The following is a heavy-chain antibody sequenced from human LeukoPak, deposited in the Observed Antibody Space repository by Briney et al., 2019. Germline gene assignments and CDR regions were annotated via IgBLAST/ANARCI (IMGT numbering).Heavy chain of an antibody. CDR2: MYYGGSN. V-gene: IGHV4-39*07. Sequence: PSETLSLTCTASGVSISSSSYDWGWLRQPQGKGLEWIESMYYGGSNYYNPSLKSLITTSVNTSKNLFSLKQSSVTAADTAVYFCARVTEKDYVDYCGQGALVTVSS. CDR1: GVSISSSSYD. J-gene: IGHJ4*02. CDR3: ARVTEKDYVDY.